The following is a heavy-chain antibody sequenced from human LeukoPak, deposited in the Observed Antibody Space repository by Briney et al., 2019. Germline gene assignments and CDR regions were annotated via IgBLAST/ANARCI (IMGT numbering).Heavy chain of an antibody. J-gene: IGHJ4*02. CDR1: GFTFSSYG. CDR2: IRYDGSNK. CDR3: ARDKGPPSGVITKVDY. D-gene: IGHD3-22*01. Sequence: PGGSLRLSCAASGFTFSSYGMHWVRQAPGKGLEWVAFIRYDGSNKYYADSVKGRFTISRDNAKNSLYLQMNSLRAEDTAVYYCARDKGPPSGVITKVDYWGQGTLVTVSS. V-gene: IGHV3-30*02.